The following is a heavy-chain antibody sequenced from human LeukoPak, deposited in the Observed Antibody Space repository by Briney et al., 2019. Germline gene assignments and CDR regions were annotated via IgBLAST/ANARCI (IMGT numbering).Heavy chain of an antibody. J-gene: IGHJ3*02. CDR2: IITNYGTT. V-gene: IGHV1-69*13. D-gene: IGHD1-1*01. CDR3: ARGTTGTEDAFDI. Sequence: SVKVSCKASGGTFSNYAISWVRQAPGQGLEWMGGIITNYGTTNYAQKYQGRVTITADESTSTAYMELSSLRSEDTAVYYCARGTTGTEDAFDIWGQGTMVTVSS. CDR1: GGTFSNYA.